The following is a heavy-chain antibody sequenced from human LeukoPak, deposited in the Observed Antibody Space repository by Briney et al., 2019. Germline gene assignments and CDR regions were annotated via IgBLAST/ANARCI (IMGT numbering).Heavy chain of an antibody. D-gene: IGHD3-10*01. CDR1: GYTFSTYY. J-gene: IGHJ3*02. CDR2: INPGNGTT. V-gene: IGHV1-46*01. Sequence: ASVKVSCKASGYTFSTYYMHWVRQAPGQGLEWMGIINPGNGTTSYAQKFQGRVTMTRDMSTSTVYMDLSSLRSEDTAVYYCGRLFGGVDAFDIWGQGTMATVSS. CDR3: GRLFGGVDAFDI.